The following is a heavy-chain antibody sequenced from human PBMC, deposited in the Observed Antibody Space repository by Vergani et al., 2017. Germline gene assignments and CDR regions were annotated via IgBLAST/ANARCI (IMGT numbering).Heavy chain of an antibody. V-gene: IGHV7-4-1*01. CDR3: ARAKRGRLAVGATDS. CDR1: GYSFNNYA. Sequence: QEQLVQSGSELKKPGASVKVSCKASGYSFNNYAIHWVRQAPGQGLEWMGWINPTTGNPTYARAFTGRFVFSLDTSISTAYLQIGSLKAEDTAVYFYARAKRGRLAVGATDSWGQGTLLTVSS. D-gene: IGHD6-19*01. J-gene: IGHJ4*02. CDR2: INPTTGNP.